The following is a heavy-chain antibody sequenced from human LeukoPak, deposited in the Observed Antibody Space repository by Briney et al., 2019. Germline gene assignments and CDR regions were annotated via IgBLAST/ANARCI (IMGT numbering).Heavy chain of an antibody. CDR1: GGSISSYY. Sequence: SETLSLTCTVSGGSISSYYWSWIRQPPGKGLEWIGYIYYSGSTNYNPSFKSRVTISVDTSKNQFSLKLSSVTAADTAVCYCARDVTGSGWSYFDYWGQGTLVTVSS. CDR2: IYYSGST. J-gene: IGHJ4*02. D-gene: IGHD6-19*01. V-gene: IGHV4-59*01. CDR3: ARDVTGSGWSYFDY.